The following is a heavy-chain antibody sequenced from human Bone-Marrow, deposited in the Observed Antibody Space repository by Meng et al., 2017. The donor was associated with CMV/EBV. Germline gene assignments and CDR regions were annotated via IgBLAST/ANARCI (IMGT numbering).Heavy chain of an antibody. CDR2: IDSDGSTT. CDR1: GFTFSSSW. Sequence: GESLKISCEASGFTFSSSWMHWVRQVPGKGLVWVSRIDSDGSTTDYADSVKGRFTIFRDNAKNTVYLRMNSLSAEDTAVYFCASYVGAGASRSLGHCGQGTLVTVSS. D-gene: IGHD3-16*01. CDR3: ASYVGAGASRSLGH. V-gene: IGHV3-74*01. J-gene: IGHJ4*02.